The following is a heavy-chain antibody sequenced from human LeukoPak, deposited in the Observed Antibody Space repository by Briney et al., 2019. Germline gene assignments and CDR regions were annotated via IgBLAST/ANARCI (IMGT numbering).Heavy chain of an antibody. Sequence: SETLSLTCTVSGGSISSNNYYWGWIRQPPGKGLEWIGSIYYSGSTYYNPSLKSRATISVDTSKNQFSLKLSSVTAADTAVYYCATCIAVAGTNWFDPWGQGTLVTVSS. J-gene: IGHJ5*02. CDR3: ATCIAVAGTNWFDP. CDR1: GGSISSNNYY. D-gene: IGHD6-19*01. CDR2: IYYSGST. V-gene: IGHV4-39*01.